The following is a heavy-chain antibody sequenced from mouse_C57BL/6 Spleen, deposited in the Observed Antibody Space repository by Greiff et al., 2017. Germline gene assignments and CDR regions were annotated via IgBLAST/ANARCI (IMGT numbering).Heavy chain of an antibody. J-gene: IGHJ2*01. CDR3: AKTYSAGGGYFDY. V-gene: IGHV1-80*01. CDR1: GYAFSSYW. D-gene: IGHD3-2*02. CDR2: IYPGDGDT. Sequence: VQLQESGAELVKPGASVKISCKASGYAFSSYWMNWVKQRPGKGLEWIGQIYPGDGDTNYNGKFKGKATLTADKSSSTAYMQLSSLTSEDSAVYFCAKTYSAGGGYFDYWGQGTTLTVSS.